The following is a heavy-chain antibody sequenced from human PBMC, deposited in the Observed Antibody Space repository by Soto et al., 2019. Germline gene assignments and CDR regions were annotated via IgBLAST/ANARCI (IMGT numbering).Heavy chain of an antibody. J-gene: IGHJ5*01. CDR1: GYTFTGYY. V-gene: IGHV1-2*04. D-gene: IGHD3-16*01. Sequence: ASVKVSCKASGYTFTGYYMHWVRQAPGQGLEWMGWINPNSGGTNYAQKFQGWVTMTRDTSISTAYMELSRLRSDDTAVYYCARGRASAGGLLYWFGPWGQGTLGTV. CDR2: INPNSGGT. CDR3: ARGRASAGGLLYWFGP.